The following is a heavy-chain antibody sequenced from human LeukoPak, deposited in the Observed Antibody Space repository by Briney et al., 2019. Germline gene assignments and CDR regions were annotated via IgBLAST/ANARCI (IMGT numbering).Heavy chain of an antibody. CDR1: GYSISSGYY. Sequence: SETLSLTCTVSGYSISSGYYWGWIRQPPGKGLEWIGSIYHSGSTYYNLSLKSRVTISVDKSKNQFSLKLSSVTAADTAVYYCARDKRVNYYDSSGYSVFDYWGQGTLVTVSS. D-gene: IGHD3-22*01. J-gene: IGHJ4*02. CDR3: ARDKRVNYYDSSGYSVFDY. CDR2: IYHSGST. V-gene: IGHV4-38-2*02.